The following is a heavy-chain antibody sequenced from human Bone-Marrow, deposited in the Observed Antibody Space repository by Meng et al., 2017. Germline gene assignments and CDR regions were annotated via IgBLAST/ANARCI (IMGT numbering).Heavy chain of an antibody. Sequence: GSLRLSCAVYGGSFSGYYWSWIRQPPGKGLEWIGEINHSGSTNYNPSLKSRVTISVDTSKNQFSLKLSSVTVADTAVYYCARGLWFGEFYRDYWGQGTLVTVSS. CDR1: GGSFSGYY. CDR3: ARGLWFGEFYRDY. CDR2: INHSGST. V-gene: IGHV4-34*01. J-gene: IGHJ4*02. D-gene: IGHD3-10*01.